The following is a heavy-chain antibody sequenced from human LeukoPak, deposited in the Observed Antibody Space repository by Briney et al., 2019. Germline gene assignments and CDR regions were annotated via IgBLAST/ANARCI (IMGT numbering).Heavy chain of an antibody. CDR1: GCTLTELS. CDR3: ATEIGYCSGGSCYQTLAFDI. V-gene: IGHV1-24*01. J-gene: IGHJ3*02. Sequence: ASVKVSCKVSGCTLTELSMHWVRQAPGKGLEWMGGFDPEDGETIYAQKFQGRVTMTEDTSTDTAYMELSSLRSEDTAVYYCATEIGYCSGGSCYQTLAFDIWGQGTMVTVSS. CDR2: FDPEDGET. D-gene: IGHD2-15*01.